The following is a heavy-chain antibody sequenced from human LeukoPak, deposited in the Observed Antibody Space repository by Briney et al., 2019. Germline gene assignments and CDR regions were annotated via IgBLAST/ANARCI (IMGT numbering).Heavy chain of an antibody. J-gene: IGHJ5*02. Sequence: ASVKVSCKASGYTFTGYYMHWVRQAPGQGLEWMGWINPNSGGTNYAQKFQGRVTMTRDTSISTAYMELSRLRSDDTAVYYCARVIFHYYDSSGYSRNWFDPWGQGTLVSVSS. CDR2: INPNSGGT. CDR1: GYTFTGYY. V-gene: IGHV1-2*02. D-gene: IGHD3-22*01. CDR3: ARVIFHYYDSSGYSRNWFDP.